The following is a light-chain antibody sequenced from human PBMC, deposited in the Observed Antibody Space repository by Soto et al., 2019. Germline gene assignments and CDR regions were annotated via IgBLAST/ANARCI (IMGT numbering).Light chain of an antibody. J-gene: IGKJ4*01. CDR1: QSVSSN. CDR3: QKYNSAPLT. CDR2: GAS. V-gene: IGKV3-15*01. Sequence: EVVMTQSPATVSVSPGERATLSCRASQSVSSNLAWYQQKPGQAPRLLIYGASTRATGTPARFSGSGSGTEFTLTISSLQPEDVAAYYCQKYNSAPLTFGGGTKVEIK.